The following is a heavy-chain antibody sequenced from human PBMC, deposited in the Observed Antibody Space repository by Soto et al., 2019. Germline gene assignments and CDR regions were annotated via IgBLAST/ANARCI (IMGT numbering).Heavy chain of an antibody. V-gene: IGHV3-33*01. J-gene: IGHJ6*02. CDR1: GFTFSSYG. CDR3: ARSIAAAGSLGPYYYYGMDV. Sequence: QVQLVESGGGVVQPGRSLRLSCAASGFTFSSYGMHWVRQAPGKGLECVAVVWYDGSNKYYADSVKGRFTISRDNSKNTLYLQMNSLRAEDTAVYYCARSIAAAGSLGPYYYYGMDVWGQGTTVTVSS. CDR2: VWYDGSNK. D-gene: IGHD6-13*01.